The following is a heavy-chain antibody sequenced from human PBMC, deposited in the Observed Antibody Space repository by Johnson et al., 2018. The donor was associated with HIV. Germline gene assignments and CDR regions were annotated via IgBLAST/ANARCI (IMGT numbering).Heavy chain of an antibody. CDR2: ISYDGSNK. CDR1: GFTFSNYW. J-gene: IGHJ3*02. CDR3: ARDSAYCGGDCHDAFDI. V-gene: IGHV3-30-3*01. D-gene: IGHD2-21*02. Sequence: QMLLVESGGGVVQPGGSLKLSCAASGFTFSNYWMHWVRQAPGKGLVWVAVISYDGSNKYYADSVKGRFTISRDNSKNTLYLQMNSLRAEDTAVYYCARDSAYCGGDCHDAFDIWGQGTMVTVSS.